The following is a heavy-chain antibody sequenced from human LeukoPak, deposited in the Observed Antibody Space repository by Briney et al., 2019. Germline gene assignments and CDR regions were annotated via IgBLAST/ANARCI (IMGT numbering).Heavy chain of an antibody. CDR3: ARRADWYFDL. Sequence: PSETLSLTCAVYGGSFSGYYWSWIRQPPGKGLEWIWEINHSGSTNYNPSLKGRVTISVDTSKNQFSLKLSSVTAADTAVYYCARRADWYFDLWGRGTLVTVSS. CDR2: INHSGST. CDR1: GGSFSGYY. J-gene: IGHJ2*01. V-gene: IGHV4-34*01.